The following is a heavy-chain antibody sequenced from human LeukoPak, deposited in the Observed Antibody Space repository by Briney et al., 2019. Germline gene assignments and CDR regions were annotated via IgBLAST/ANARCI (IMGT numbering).Heavy chain of an antibody. J-gene: IGHJ3*02. Sequence: PSETLSLTCAVSGYSISSGYYWCCIRQPPGKGVQWIGSIYHSGSTYYNPSLKSRVTISLDTSKNQFSLLLSAMTAADTAEDYCAYEITGNHVFYIWRQGRMVSVPS. CDR2: IYHSGST. D-gene: IGHD3-16*01. CDR3: AYEITGNHVFYI. V-gene: IGHV4-38-2*01. CDR1: GYSISSGYY.